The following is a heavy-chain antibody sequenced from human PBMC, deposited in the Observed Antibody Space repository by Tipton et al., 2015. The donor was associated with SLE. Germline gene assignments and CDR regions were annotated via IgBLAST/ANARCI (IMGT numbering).Heavy chain of an antibody. CDR3: ARRDSWSGFDY. V-gene: IGHV4-39*01. Sequence: TLSLTCTVSGGSISSNSYYWGWIRQPPGKGLEWIGSIYYSGSTYYNPSLKSRVTISVDTSKNQFSLKLSSVTAADTAVYYCARRDSWSGFDYWGQGTLVTVSS. J-gene: IGHJ4*02. CDR1: GGSISSNSYY. CDR2: IYYSGST. D-gene: IGHD3-3*01.